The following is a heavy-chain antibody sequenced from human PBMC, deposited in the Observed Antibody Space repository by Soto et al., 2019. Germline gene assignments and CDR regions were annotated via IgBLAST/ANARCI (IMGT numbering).Heavy chain of an antibody. V-gene: IGHV3-23*01. J-gene: IGHJ5*01. D-gene: IGHD3-16*01. CDR2: ISDDGSRT. CDR1: GFTFNTFE. CDR3: VKGGWLDF. Sequence: EVQLLESGGGLVQPGGSLRLSCAASGFTFNTFEMSWVRQAPGGGLEWVSFISDDGSRTYYADAVKGRFTISRDNSKYTLYLQMNSLTVEDTAVYACVKGGWLDFWGQGTLVTVSS.